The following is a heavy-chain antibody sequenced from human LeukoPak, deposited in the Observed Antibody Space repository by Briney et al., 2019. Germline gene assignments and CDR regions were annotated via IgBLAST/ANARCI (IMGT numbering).Heavy chain of an antibody. CDR1: GFTFSDYY. CDR3: ARAGYCSGGSCYSGAFDF. CDR2: ISSSSSYI. J-gene: IGHJ3*01. V-gene: IGHV3-11*06. Sequence: PGRSLRLSCAASGFTFSDYYMSWIRQAPGKGLEWVSYISSSSSYIYYVDSVKGRFTISRDNAKNSLYLQMNSLRADDTAVYYCARAGYCSGGSCYSGAFDFWGQGTTVTVSS. D-gene: IGHD2-15*01.